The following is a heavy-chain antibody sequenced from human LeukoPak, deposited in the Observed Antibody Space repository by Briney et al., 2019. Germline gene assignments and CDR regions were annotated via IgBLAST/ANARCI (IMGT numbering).Heavy chain of an antibody. Sequence: SETLSLTCIVSGGSISSSSYYWGWIRQPPGKGLERIGSIYYSGSTYYNPSLKSRVTISVDTSKNQFSLKLRSVTAADTAVYYCARRGLLWFGELRGDAFDIWGQGTMVTVSS. J-gene: IGHJ3*02. CDR2: IYYSGST. V-gene: IGHV4-39*01. D-gene: IGHD3-10*01. CDR3: ARRGLLWFGELRGDAFDI. CDR1: GGSISSSSYY.